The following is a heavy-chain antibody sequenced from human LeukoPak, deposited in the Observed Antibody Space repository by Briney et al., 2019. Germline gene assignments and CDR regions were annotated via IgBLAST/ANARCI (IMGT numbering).Heavy chain of an antibody. Sequence: PGGSLRLSCAASGFTISSYAMSWVRQAPGKGLEWVSAIRGSGGSTYYADSVKGRFTISRDNSKNTLYLQMNSLTAEDTADYYSAKMILSSSPVSSDYWGQGTLVTVSS. V-gene: IGHV3-23*01. CDR2: IRGSGGST. CDR3: AKMILSSSPVSSDY. CDR1: GFTISSYA. D-gene: IGHD6-6*01. J-gene: IGHJ4*02.